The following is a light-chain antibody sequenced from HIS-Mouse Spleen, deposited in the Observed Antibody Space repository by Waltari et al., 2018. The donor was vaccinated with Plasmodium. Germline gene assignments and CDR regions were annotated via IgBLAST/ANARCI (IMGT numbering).Light chain of an antibody. J-gene: IGKJ3*01. V-gene: IGKV1-33*01. CDR1: QDISNY. Sequence: DIQMTQSPSSLSASVGDRVTITCQASQDISNYSNLYQQIPGKAPKLLIYDASNLETGGPSRFSGSGSGTDFTFTISSLQPEVIATYYCQQYDNLPPLFTFGPGTKVDIK. CDR2: DAS. CDR3: QQYDNLPPLFT.